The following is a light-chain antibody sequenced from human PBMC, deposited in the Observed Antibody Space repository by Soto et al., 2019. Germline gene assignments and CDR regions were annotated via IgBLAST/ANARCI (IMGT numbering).Light chain of an antibody. CDR3: QQYYSTLT. J-gene: IGKJ3*01. Sequence: DIVMTQSPDSLAVSLGERATINCKSSQSVLYSSNNKNYLAWYQQKPGQPPKLLIYWASTRESGVPDRFSGSGSGTDFTLTISSLQGEDVAVYYCQQYYSTLTFGPGTKVDIK. CDR2: WAS. CDR1: QSVLYSSNNKNY. V-gene: IGKV4-1*01.